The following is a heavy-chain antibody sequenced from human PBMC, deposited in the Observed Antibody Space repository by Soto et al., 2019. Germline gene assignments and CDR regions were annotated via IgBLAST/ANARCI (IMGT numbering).Heavy chain of an antibody. CDR2: IYYSGST. D-gene: IGHD3-16*01. CDR1: GGSISSYY. V-gene: IGHV4-59*01. Sequence: QVQLQESGPGLVKPSETLSLTCTVSGGSISSYYWNWIRQPPGKGLDWIGYIYYSGSTNYNPSLKSRLPAAVDTSKNQFSLKLSSVTAAVTAVYCWARDGGTYGMDFWGQGTTVTVSS. CDR3: ARDGGTYGMDF. J-gene: IGHJ6*02.